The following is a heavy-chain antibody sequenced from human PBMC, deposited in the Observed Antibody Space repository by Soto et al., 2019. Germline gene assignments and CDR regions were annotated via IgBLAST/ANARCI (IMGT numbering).Heavy chain of an antibody. D-gene: IGHD2-21*02. V-gene: IGHV3-7*05. J-gene: IGHJ3*02. Sequence: PGGSKRVSSTAAGLNIRSYGRSRVRKKTGKGLEWVANIKQDGSEKYYVDSVKGRFTISRDNAKNSLYLQMNSLRAEDTAVYYCARDGHIVVVTAIRPNAFDIWGQGTMVTVS. CDR2: IKQDGSEK. CDR1: GLNIRSYG. CDR3: ARDGHIVVVTAIRPNAFDI.